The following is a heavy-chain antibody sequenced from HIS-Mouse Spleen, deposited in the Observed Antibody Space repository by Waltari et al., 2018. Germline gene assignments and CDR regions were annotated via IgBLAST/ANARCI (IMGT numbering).Heavy chain of an antibody. D-gene: IGHD6-13*01. CDR3: AREIPYSSSWYDWYFDL. CDR1: GGPIISSNYY. V-gene: IGHV4-39*07. J-gene: IGHJ2*01. Sequence: QLQLQESGPGLVKPSETLSLTCPVSGGPIISSNYYWGRLRQPPGEGLEWIGSIYYSGSTYYNPSLKSRVTISVDTSKNQFSLKLSSVTAADTAVYYCAREIPYSSSWYDWYFDLWGRGTLVTVSS. CDR2: IYYSGST.